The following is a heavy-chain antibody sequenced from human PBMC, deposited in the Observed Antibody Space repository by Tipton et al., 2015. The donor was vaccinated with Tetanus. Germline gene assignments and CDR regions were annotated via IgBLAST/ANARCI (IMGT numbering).Heavy chain of an antibody. CDR1: GYTFTSYG. J-gene: IGHJ6*02. CDR3: ARTLRSYYYYYGMDV. Sequence: QSGAEVKKPGASVKVSCKASGYTFTSYGISWVRQAPRQGLEWMGWISAYNGNTNYAQKLQGRVTMTTDTSTSTAYMELRSLRSDDTAVYYCARTLRSYYYYYGMDVWGQGTTVTVSS. CDR2: ISAYNGNT. D-gene: IGHD2-15*01. V-gene: IGHV1-18*01.